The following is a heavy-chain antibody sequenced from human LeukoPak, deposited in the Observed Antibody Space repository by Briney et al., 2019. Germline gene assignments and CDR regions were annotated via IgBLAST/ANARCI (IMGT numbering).Heavy chain of an antibody. CDR2: ISYDGSHK. CDR1: GFTFSTYA. CDR3: AKGARGDTVTSIVGLNWFDP. V-gene: IGHV3-30*04. Sequence: GGSLRLSCSASGFTFSTYAMHWVRQAPGKGLEWVAVISYDGSHKYYADSVKGRFSISRDNSKNTLYLQMNSLRADDTAVYYCAKGARGDTVTSIVGLNWFDPWGQGTLVTVSS. D-gene: IGHD4-17*01. J-gene: IGHJ5*02.